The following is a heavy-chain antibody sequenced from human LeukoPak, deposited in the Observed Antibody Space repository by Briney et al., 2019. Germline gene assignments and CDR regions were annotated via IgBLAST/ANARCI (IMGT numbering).Heavy chain of an antibody. D-gene: IGHD1-1*01. J-gene: IGHJ4*02. CDR2: IYISGST. Sequence: SETLSLTCTVSGDSINIGSYYWSWIRQPAGKGLEWIGRIYISGSTNYNPSLKSRVTMSVDTSKNQFSLKLSSVTAADTAVYYCARDRGTWNDDGFDYWGQGTLVTVSS. CDR3: ARDRGTWNDDGFDY. V-gene: IGHV4-61*02. CDR1: GDSINIGSYY.